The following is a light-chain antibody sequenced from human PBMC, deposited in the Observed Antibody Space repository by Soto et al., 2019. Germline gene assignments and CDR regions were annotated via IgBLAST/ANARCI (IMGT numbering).Light chain of an antibody. V-gene: IGLV2-14*01. CDR1: SSDVGGYNY. Sequence: QSALTQPASVSGSPGQSITISCTGASSDVGGYNYVSWYLQRPGKAPKVMIFEVSNRRSGVSNRFSGSKSGNTASLTISGLQAEDEADYYCSSYAGSSNVFGTGTKLTVL. J-gene: IGLJ1*01. CDR2: EVS. CDR3: SSYAGSSNV.